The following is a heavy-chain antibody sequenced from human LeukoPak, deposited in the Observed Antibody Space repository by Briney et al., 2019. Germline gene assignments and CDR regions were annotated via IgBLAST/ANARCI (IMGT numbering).Heavy chain of an antibody. V-gene: IGHV3-9*01. J-gene: IGHJ4*02. CDR1: GFIFNNYA. Sequence: GRSLRLSCAGSGFIFNNYAMHWVRQPPGKGLEWVSGISWNSGSIDYADSVKGRFTISRDNAKNSLYLQMNSLRVEDTAFYYCAKDNRRHYTSGPNPDSLHWGQGALVTVFS. D-gene: IGHD6-19*01. CDR3: AKDNRRHYTSGPNPDSLH. CDR2: ISWNSGSI.